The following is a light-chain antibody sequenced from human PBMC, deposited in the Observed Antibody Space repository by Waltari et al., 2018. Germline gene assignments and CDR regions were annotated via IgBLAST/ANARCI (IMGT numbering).Light chain of an antibody. CDR2: GNSDGGH. V-gene: IGLV4-69*01. CDR3: QTWDTEVVV. CDR1: RGHTRYA. Sequence: QLVVTQSPSASAPLGASVKLTDPRSRGHTRYAIDWHHQQSEKGPRFLMRGNSDGGHTKGDGIPDRFSGSSSGAERYLTISSVQSEDEGDYYCQTWDTEVVVFGGGTKVTVL. J-gene: IGLJ2*01.